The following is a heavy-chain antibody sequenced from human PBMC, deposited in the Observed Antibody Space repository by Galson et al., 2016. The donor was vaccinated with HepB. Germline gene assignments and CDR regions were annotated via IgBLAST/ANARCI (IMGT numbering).Heavy chain of an antibody. CDR2: ISYDGSNK. D-gene: IGHD6-13*01. CDR1: GFTFSSFG. V-gene: IGHV3-30*18. CDR3: AKDMSAVAGREGYYYYYGMDV. Sequence: SLRLSCAASGFTFSSFGMHWVRQAPGKGLECVAVISYDGSNKYYADSVKGRFTISRDNSKNTLHLQINSLRAEDTAVYYCAKDMSAVAGREGYYYYYGMDVWGQGTTVTVSS. J-gene: IGHJ6*02.